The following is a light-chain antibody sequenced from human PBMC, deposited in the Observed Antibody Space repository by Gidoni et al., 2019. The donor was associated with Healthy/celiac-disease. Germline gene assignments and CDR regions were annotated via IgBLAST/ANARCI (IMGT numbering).Light chain of an antibody. CDR3: QQYSSTET. J-gene: IGKJ1*01. CDR1: QSVLYSSNNKNY. V-gene: IGKV4-1*01. Sequence: DIVMTQSPHSLAVARGERATTNCKSSQSVLYSSNNKNYLAWYQQKPGQPTKLLIYWASTRESGVPDRFGGSGSGTDFTPAVSSLQAEDVAVYYCQQYSSTETFGQGTKVEIK. CDR2: WAS.